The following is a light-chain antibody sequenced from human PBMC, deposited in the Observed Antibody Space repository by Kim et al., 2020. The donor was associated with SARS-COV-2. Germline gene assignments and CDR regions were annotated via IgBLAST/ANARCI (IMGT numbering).Light chain of an antibody. CDR3: QVWDSTKGV. Sequence: SVALGQTARMTCGGNNIGSKNVHWYQQKPGQAPVLVIYRDSNRPSGIPERFSGSNSGNTATLTISRAQAGDEADYYCQVWDSTKGVFGGGTQLTVL. J-gene: IGLJ2*01. CDR1: NIGSKN. V-gene: IGLV3-9*01. CDR2: RDS.